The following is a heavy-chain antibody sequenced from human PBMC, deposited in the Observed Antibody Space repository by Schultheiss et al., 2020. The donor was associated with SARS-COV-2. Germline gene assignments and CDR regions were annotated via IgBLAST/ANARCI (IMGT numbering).Heavy chain of an antibody. J-gene: IGHJ6*02. V-gene: IGHV4-30-4*01. CDR2: IYYSGSTY. CDR3: ARGGGIWYGDHYSYYLLDV. D-gene: IGHD4-17*01. CDR1: GGDIRTGDVY. Sequence: SQTLSLTCPVSGGDIRTGDVYWHWIRQPPGKGLEWIGYIYYSGSTYYYNPSLKSRVTISVDTSKNQFSLKLISVTAADTAVYYCARGGGIWYGDHYSYYLLDVWGQGTTVTVSS.